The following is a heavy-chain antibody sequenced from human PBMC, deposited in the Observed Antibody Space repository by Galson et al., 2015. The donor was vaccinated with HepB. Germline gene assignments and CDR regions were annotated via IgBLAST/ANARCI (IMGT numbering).Heavy chain of an antibody. CDR1: GFTFNSYN. J-gene: IGHJ6*02. Sequence: SLRLSCAASGFTFNSYNMNWVRQAPGKGLEWVSYISSSSSTIYYADSVKGRFTISRNNAKNSLYLQMSSLRAEDTAVYFCARDRLSTGYYGMDVWGQGTTVTVSS. V-gene: IGHV3-48*01. CDR2: ISSSSSTI. D-gene: IGHD2/OR15-2a*01. CDR3: ARDRLSTGYYGMDV.